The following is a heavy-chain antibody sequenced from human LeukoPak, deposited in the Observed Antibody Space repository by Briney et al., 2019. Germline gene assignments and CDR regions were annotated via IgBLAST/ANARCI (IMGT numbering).Heavy chain of an antibody. V-gene: IGHV3-21*01. Sequence: GGSLKLSCAPSGFTFSSYSMNWVRQAPGKGLEWFSSISSSSSYIYYADSVKGRFTISRDNAKNSLYLQMNSLRAEDTAVYYCARTVVRLQLRSWVPFDYWGQGTLVTVSS. CDR2: ISSSSSYI. D-gene: IGHD5-24*01. CDR1: GFTFSSYS. CDR3: ARTVVRLQLRSWVPFDY. J-gene: IGHJ4*02.